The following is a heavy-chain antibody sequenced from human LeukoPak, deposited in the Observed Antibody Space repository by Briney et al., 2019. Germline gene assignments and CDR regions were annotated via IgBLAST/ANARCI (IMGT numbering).Heavy chain of an antibody. CDR2: ISSSGDTI. Sequence: PGGSLRLSCAVSGFTFRSYEMNWVRQAPGKGLEWVSYISSSGDTIHYADSFKGRFTISRDNAKNSVYLQMNSLRAEDTAIYYCARVGDYGSFDYWGQGTLVTVSS. V-gene: IGHV3-48*03. CDR1: GFTFRSYE. D-gene: IGHD4-17*01. J-gene: IGHJ4*02. CDR3: ARVGDYGSFDY.